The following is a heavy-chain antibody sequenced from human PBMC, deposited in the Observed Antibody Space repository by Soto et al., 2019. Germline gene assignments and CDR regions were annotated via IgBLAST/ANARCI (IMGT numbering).Heavy chain of an antibody. CDR3: ARGTTPTWTDYIYYGMDV. CDR2: ISYAGSKK. V-gene: IGHV3-30-3*01. J-gene: IGHJ6*02. D-gene: IGHD1-1*01. Sequence: QVQLVESGGGVVQPGRSLRLSCAASEFTFSGYAMHWVRQAPGKGLEWVAMISYAGSKKYYADSVKGRFTISRDNSKNTLYRQMNSLRAEDMAVYYSARGTTPTWTDYIYYGMDVWGQGTTVTVSS. CDR1: EFTFSGYA.